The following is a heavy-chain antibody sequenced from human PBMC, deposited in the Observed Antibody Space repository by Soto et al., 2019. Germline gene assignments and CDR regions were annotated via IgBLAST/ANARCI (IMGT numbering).Heavy chain of an antibody. CDR1: GFTFSDYF. CDR2: INNDATYR. J-gene: IGHJ4*02. D-gene: IGHD3-3*01. Sequence: AVGSLRLSCAGSGFTFSDYFITWIRQAPGKGLEWISYINNDATYRKYADSVEGRFTVSRDNAKNSVFLQMNSLRPEDTALYYCGKGDTIFGVVDDWGPGTLVTVSS. CDR3: GKGDTIFGVVDD. V-gene: IGHV3-11*06.